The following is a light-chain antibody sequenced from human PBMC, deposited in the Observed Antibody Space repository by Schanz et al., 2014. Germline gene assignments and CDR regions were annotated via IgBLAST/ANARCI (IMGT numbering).Light chain of an antibody. CDR3: QQRSSWPPA. V-gene: IGKV3-11*02. Sequence: EIVLTQSPATLSLSPGERATLSCRASQSVSNFLAWYQQKGGQAPRLLISNASNRATGIPARFSGSGSGRDFTLTISSLEPEDSAVYYCQQRSSWPPAFGQGTKVEIK. CDR1: QSVSNF. J-gene: IGKJ1*01. CDR2: NAS.